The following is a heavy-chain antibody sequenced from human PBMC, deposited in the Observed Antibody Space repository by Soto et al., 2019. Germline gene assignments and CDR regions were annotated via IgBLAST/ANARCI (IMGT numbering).Heavy chain of an antibody. V-gene: IGHV3-33*01. CDR3: ARERGFVRGVLRYSLDY. D-gene: IGHD3-10*01. CDR2: IWYDGSNE. Sequence: LRLSCAASGYSFRSYGMHWVRQAPGKGLEWVALIWYDGSNEYYADSVQGRFTISRDNSETTVYLQMNSLSVEDTAIYYCARERGFVRGVLRYSLDYWGQGTLVTVSS. CDR1: GYSFRSYG. J-gene: IGHJ4*02.